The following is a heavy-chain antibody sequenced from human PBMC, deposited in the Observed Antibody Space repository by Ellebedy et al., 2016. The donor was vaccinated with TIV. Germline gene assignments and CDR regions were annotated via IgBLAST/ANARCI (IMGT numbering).Heavy chain of an antibody. CDR1: GFTFTSYW. Sequence: GESLKISCAASGFTFTSYWMHWVRQAPGEGLVWVSRINSDGSKTSYADSVEGRFTISRDNAKHSLFLLMKSLRVEDTAVYYCARDGAYGDFAPGQYGLDAWGQGTTVFVS. CDR3: ARDGAYGDFAPGQYGLDA. V-gene: IGHV3-74*01. J-gene: IGHJ6*02. CDR2: INSDGSKT. D-gene: IGHD4-17*01.